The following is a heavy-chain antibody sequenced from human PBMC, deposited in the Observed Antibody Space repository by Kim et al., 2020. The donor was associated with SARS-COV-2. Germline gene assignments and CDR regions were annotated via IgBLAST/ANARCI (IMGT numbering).Heavy chain of an antibody. Sequence: GGSLRLSCAASGFTFSSYSMNWVRQAPGKGLEWVSSISSSSSYIYYADSVKGRFTISRDNAKNSLYLQMNSLRAEDTAVYYCARDLSPGYCSSTSCLPYFDYWGQGTLVTVSS. J-gene: IGHJ4*02. CDR2: ISSSSSYI. CDR1: GFTFSSYS. CDR3: ARDLSPGYCSSTSCLPYFDY. D-gene: IGHD2-2*01. V-gene: IGHV3-21*01.